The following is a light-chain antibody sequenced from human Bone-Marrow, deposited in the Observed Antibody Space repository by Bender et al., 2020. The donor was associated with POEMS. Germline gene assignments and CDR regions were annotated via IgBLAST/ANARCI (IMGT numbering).Light chain of an antibody. J-gene: IGLJ2*01. CDR1: SSDIGNYNL. CDR3: SSYAGIPTFV. Sequence: QSALTQPASVSGSPGQSITISCTGTSSDIGNYNLVSWYQLHPGKAPKVLIYAGTQRPSGISNRFSGTKSGNTASLTISGLQAEDEAIYYCSSYAGIPTFVFGGGTSLTVL. CDR2: AGT. V-gene: IGLV2-23*03.